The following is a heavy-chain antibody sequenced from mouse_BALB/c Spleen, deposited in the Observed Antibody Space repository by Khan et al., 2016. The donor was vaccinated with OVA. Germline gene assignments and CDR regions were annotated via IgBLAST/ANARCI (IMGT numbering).Heavy chain of an antibody. CDR2: INPGSGDI. V-gene: IGHV1-77*01. CDR1: GYTFTDYY. Sequence: QVQLQQSGAELARPGASVKLSCKASGYTFTDYYINWVKQRTGQGLEWIGEINPGSGDIYYNEKFKGKATLTADKSSSTAYMQLISLTSEDSAVYFCERRNYFGYTFAYWGQGTLVTVSA. J-gene: IGHJ3*01. CDR3: ERRNYFGYTFAY. D-gene: IGHD1-2*01.